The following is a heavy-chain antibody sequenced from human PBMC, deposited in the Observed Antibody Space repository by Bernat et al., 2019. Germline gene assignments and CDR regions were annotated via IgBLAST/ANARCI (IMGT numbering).Heavy chain of an antibody. CDR3: ARDQGDTIFRLPHDY. CDR2: ISAYNGNT. Sequence: QVQLVQSGAEVKKPGASVKVSCKASGYTFTSYGISWVRQAPGQGLEWMGWISAYNGNTNYAQKLQGRGTMSADESTSTADMELRGLRSEDTAVYYCARDQGDTIFRLPHDYWGQGALVTVS. J-gene: IGHJ4*02. D-gene: IGHD3-3*01. V-gene: IGHV1-18*04. CDR1: GYTFTSYG.